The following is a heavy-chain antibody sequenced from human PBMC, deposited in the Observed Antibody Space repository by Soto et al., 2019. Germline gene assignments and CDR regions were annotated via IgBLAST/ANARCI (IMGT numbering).Heavy chain of an antibody. V-gene: IGHV3-23*01. Sequence: EVQLLESGGGLVQPGGSLTLSCATSGFTFSSYAMVWVRQAAEKGLEWVASISNNGDTAYYADSEKGRFTISRGNSENTLYLQMNGLRADDTALYFCAKSRVFIGAIVTLLDSWGQGTQVTVSS. CDR3: AKSRVFIGAIVTLLDS. CDR2: ISNNGDTA. CDR1: GFTFSSYA. J-gene: IGHJ4*02. D-gene: IGHD3-16*02.